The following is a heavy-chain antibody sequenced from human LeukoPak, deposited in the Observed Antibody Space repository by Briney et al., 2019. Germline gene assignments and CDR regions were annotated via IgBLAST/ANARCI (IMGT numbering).Heavy chain of an antibody. D-gene: IGHD2-15*01. Sequence: EASVKVSCKASGDTFIPYTFSWVRQAPGQGLEWIGRNIPSLDVANYAQKFQGRVTLSVDRDTATTYMEVTSLRSEDTAIYYCARDHCSPGTCLGGHWGQGTLVTVSS. CDR1: GDTFIPYT. CDR2: NIPSLDVA. CDR3: ARDHCSPGTCLGGH. J-gene: IGHJ4*02. V-gene: IGHV1-69*04.